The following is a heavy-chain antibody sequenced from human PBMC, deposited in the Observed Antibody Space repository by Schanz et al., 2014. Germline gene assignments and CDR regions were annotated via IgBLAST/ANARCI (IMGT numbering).Heavy chain of an antibody. J-gene: IGHJ6*03. CDR2: VWSDGNTK. Sequence: QVKLVESGGGVVRPGRSLRLSCATSGFTFSRFGMHWVRQAPGKGPEWVALVWSDGNTKYYVDSVKGRFTISRDNSMNTLHLQMDGLRVEDTAVYYCARDAVALVPEYFMDVWGKGTPVTVSS. V-gene: IGHV3-33*01. CDR1: GFTFSRFG. D-gene: IGHD2-15*01. CDR3: ARDAVALVPEYFMDV.